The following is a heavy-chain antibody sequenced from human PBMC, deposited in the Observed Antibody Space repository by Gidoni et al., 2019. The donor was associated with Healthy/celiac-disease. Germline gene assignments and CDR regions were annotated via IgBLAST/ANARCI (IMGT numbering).Heavy chain of an antibody. Sequence: EVQLVESGGGLAQPGGSLRLACAASGFTFSSYWMSWVRQAPGKWLGGVANIKQDGSEKYYVNSVKGRCTISRDNAKNSLYLQMNSLRAEDTAVYYCARDQVGRDFWSGYYLYYYDGMDVWGQGTTVTVSS. CDR2: IKQDGSEK. V-gene: IGHV3-7*01. D-gene: IGHD3-3*01. CDR3: ARDQVGRDFWSGYYLYYYDGMDV. CDR1: GFTFSSYW. J-gene: IGHJ6*02.